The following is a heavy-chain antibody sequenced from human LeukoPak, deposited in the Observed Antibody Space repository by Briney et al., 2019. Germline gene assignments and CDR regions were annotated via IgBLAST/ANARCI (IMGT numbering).Heavy chain of an antibody. V-gene: IGHV1-2*06. Sequence: ASVKVSCKASGYTFTDYYIHWVRQAPGQGFEWMGRINPNSGGTNYAQKFQGRVTMTRDTSISTVYMELSRLRSDDTAVYYCARSTLAATGDFDFWGQGTLVTVSS. CDR1: GYTFTDYY. CDR3: ARSTLAATGDFDF. D-gene: IGHD6-13*01. CDR2: INPNSGGT. J-gene: IGHJ4*02.